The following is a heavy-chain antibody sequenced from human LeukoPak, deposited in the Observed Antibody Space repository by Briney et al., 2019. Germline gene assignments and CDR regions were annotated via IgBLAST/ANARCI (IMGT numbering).Heavy chain of an antibody. J-gene: IGHJ4*02. D-gene: IGHD2-21*02. V-gene: IGHV4-39*01. CDR1: DGSITRSSYY. CDR3: ARLRVTTGFDY. Sequence: SETLSLTCTVSDGSITRSSYYWGWIRQTPGEGLDWIGSIYYSGITYYNPSLQGRVAMSVDTSKNQFSLKLNSVTVADTAVYYCARLRVTTGFDYWDQGIPVTVSS. CDR2: IYYSGIT.